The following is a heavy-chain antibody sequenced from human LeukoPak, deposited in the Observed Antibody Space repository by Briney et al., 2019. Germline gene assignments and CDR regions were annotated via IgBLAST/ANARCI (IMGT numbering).Heavy chain of an antibody. D-gene: IGHD5-18*01. V-gene: IGHV3-53*01. J-gene: IGHJ4*02. CDR1: GFTVSSNY. CDR2: IYSVGST. CDR3: ASSLGYSYEI. Sequence: TGGSLRLSCAASGFTVSSNYMSWVRQAPGKGLEWVSVIYSVGSTYYADSVKGRFTISRDNSKNTLYLQMNSLRAEDTAVYYCASSLGYSYEIWGQGTLVTVSS.